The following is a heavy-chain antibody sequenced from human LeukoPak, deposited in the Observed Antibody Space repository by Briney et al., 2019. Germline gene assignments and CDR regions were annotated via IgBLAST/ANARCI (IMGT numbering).Heavy chain of an antibody. J-gene: IGHJ4*02. CDR2: IYYSGST. CDR1: GGSISSYY. CDR3: ARASLRGLWVDY. D-gene: IGHD3-10*01. V-gene: IGHV4-59*01. Sequence: KPSEILSLTCTVSGGSISSYYWSWIRQPPGKGLEWIGYIYYSGSTNYNPSLKSRVTISVDTSKNQFSLKLSSVTAADTAVYYCARASLRGLWVDYWGQGTLVTVSS.